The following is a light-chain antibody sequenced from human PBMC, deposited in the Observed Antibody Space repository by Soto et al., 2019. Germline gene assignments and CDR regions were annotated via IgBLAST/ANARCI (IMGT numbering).Light chain of an antibody. CDR2: GAS. CDR1: QSVSSSY. Sequence: EIVLTQSPGTLSLSPGERATFSCRASQSVSSSYIAWYQQKRGQAPRRLIYGASIRATGIPDRFSGSGSGTDFTLTISRLEPEDFAVYYCQQYGTSPTTFGPG. CDR3: QQYGTSPTT. J-gene: IGKJ3*01. V-gene: IGKV3-20*01.